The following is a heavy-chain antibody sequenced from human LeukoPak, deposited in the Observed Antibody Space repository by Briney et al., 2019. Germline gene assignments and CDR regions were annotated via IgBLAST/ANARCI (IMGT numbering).Heavy chain of an antibody. Sequence: GASVKVSCKASGYTSTSYGISSVRQAPGQGLEWMGWISAYNGNTNYAQKFQGRVTMTTDTSTSTAYIELRSLRSDNKPTDCCAHGLITVSANYYYHGMDVWGQGTTVTVSS. CDR3: AHGLITVSANYYYHGMDV. CDR2: ISAYNGNT. J-gene: IGHJ6*02. V-gene: IGHV1-18*01. CDR1: GYTSTSYG. D-gene: IGHD3-10*02.